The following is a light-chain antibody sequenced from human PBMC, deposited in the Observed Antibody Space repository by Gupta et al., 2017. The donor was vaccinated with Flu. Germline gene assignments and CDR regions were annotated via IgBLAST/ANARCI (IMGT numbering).Light chain of an antibody. CDR2: KDT. J-gene: IGLJ3*02. V-gene: IGLV3-25*03. Sequence: SYELTQPPSVSVSPGQTATITCSGDTLSTQYTYWYQQKPGRAPILVIFKDTKRPSGIPERFSASNSGTTVTLTIXGXQAEDEXAYYCQSADNSGSYVVFGGGTQLTV. CDR1: TLSTQY. CDR3: QSADNSGSYVV.